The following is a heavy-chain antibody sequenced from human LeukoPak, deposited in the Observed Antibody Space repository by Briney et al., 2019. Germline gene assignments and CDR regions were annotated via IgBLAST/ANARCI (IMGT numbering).Heavy chain of an antibody. V-gene: IGHV1-2*02. CDR1: GYTFTGYY. CDR2: INPNVGGT. D-gene: IGHD3-16*01. Sequence: ASVKVSCKASGYTFTGYYMHWVRQAPGQGLEWLGWINPNVGGTNYAQKFQGRVTMTRDTSISTAYMELSRLRSDDTAVYYCAREPHYDYVWGSYFHWGQGTLVTVSS. CDR3: AREPHYDYVWGSYFH. J-gene: IGHJ4*02.